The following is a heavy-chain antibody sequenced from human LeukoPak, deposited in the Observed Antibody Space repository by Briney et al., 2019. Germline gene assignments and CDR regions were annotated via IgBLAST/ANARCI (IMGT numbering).Heavy chain of an antibody. Sequence: SETLSLTCTVSGDSISSYYWSWIRQLPGKGLEWIAYIYYSGSTSYNPSLKSRVTISTNTSKKQFSLKLSSVTAADTAVYYCARGPGGGSYSDAFDIWGQGTMVTVPS. CDR2: IYYSGST. CDR1: GDSISSYY. D-gene: IGHD1-26*01. J-gene: IGHJ3*02. V-gene: IGHV4-59*01. CDR3: ARGPGGGSYSDAFDI.